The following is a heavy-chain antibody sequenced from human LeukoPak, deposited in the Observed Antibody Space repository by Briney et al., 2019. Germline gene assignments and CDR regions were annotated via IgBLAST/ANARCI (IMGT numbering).Heavy chain of an antibody. Sequence: SVKVSCKASGGTFSSYAISWVRQAPGQGLEWMGRIIPIFGTANYAQKFQGRVTITTDESTSTAYMELSSLRSEDTAVYYCARGHGSSGWYNYWGQGTLVTVSS. CDR2: IIPIFGTA. J-gene: IGHJ4*02. CDR1: GGTFSSYA. D-gene: IGHD6-19*01. V-gene: IGHV1-69*05. CDR3: ARGHGSSGWYNY.